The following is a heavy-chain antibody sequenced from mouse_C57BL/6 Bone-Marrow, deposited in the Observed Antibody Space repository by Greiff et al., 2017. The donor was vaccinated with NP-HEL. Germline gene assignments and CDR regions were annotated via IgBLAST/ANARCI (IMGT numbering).Heavy chain of an antibody. CDR1: GYTFTSYW. CDR2: IDPSDSYT. J-gene: IGHJ3*01. V-gene: IGHV1-69*01. CDR3: ARLGLCLGFAY. Sequence: QVQLQQSGAELVMPGASVKLSCKASGYTFTSYWMHWVKQRPGQGLEWIGEIDPSDSYTNYNQKFKGKSTLTVDKSSSTAYMQLSSLTSEDSAVYYCARLGLCLGFAYWGQGTLVTVSA.